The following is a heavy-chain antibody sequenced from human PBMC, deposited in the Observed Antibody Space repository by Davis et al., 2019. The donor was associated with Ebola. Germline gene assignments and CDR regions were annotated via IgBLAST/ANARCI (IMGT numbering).Heavy chain of an antibody. Sequence: GGSLRLSCAASGFTFSSYSMNWVRQAPGKGLEWVSYICSSSGTIYYADSVKGRFTISRDNAKNSLYLQMNSLRDEDTAVYYCARDEVVLPAAIGMDVWGQGTTVTVSS. D-gene: IGHD2-2*01. J-gene: IGHJ6*02. CDR2: ICSSSGTI. V-gene: IGHV3-48*02. CDR3: ARDEVVLPAAIGMDV. CDR1: GFTFSSYS.